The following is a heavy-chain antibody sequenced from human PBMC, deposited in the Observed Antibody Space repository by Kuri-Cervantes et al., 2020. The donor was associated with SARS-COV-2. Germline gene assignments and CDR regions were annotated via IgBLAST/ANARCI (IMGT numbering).Heavy chain of an antibody. CDR3: VKGYCSSTSCYRGGY. Sequence: GESLKISCAASGFTFSSYWMHWVRQAPGKGLVWVSRINSGGSSTSYADSVKGRFTISRDNAKNTLYLQMNSLRAEDTAVYYCVKGYCSSTSCYRGGYWGQGTLVTVSS. CDR1: GFTFSSYW. J-gene: IGHJ4*02. D-gene: IGHD2-2*02. V-gene: IGHV3-74*01. CDR2: INSGGSST.